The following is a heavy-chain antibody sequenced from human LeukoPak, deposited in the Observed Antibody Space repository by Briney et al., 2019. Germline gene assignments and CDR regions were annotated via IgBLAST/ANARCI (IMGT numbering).Heavy chain of an antibody. J-gene: IGHJ4*02. CDR1: GGSFSGYY. V-gene: IGHV4-34*01. D-gene: IGHD5-12*01. CDR2: INHSGST. CDR3: ARRRGYSGYDFTLPFDY. Sequence: PSETLSLTCAVYGGSFSGYYWSWIRQPPGKGLEWIGEINHSGSTNYNPSLKSRVTISIDTSKNQFSLKLSSVTAADTAVYYCARRRGYSGYDFTLPFDYWGQGTLVTVSS.